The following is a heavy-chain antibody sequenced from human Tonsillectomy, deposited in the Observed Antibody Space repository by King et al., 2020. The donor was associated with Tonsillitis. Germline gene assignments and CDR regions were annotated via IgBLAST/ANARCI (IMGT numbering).Heavy chain of an antibody. D-gene: IGHD3-16*01. J-gene: IGHJ4*02. CDR2: ISSSSSYI. V-gene: IGHV3-21*01. CDR3: ARDLGWSFDY. Sequence: EVQLVESGGGLVKPGESLRLSCAASGFTFSSYSMNWVRQAPGKGLEWVSSISSSSSYIYYADSVKGRFTISRDNAKNSLYLQMNSLRVEDTAVYYCARDLGWSFDYWGQGTLVTVSS. CDR1: GFTFSSYS.